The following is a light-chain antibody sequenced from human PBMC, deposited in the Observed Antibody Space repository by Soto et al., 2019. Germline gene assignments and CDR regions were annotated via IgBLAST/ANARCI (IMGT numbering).Light chain of an antibody. J-gene: IGKJ5*01. CDR3: QQLNSYPT. V-gene: IGKV1-13*02. CDR2: DAS. Sequence: IHLTHSPSSLSSSLGYSVTITFRASQGISSALAWYQQKPGKAPKLLIYDASSLESGVPSRFSGSGSGTDFTLTISSLQPEDFATYYCQQLNSYPTFGQGTRMEIK. CDR1: QGISSA.